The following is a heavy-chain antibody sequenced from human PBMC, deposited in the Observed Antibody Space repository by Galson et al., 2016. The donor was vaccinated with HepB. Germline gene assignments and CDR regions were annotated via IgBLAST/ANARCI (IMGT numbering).Heavy chain of an antibody. CDR3: ARLWGGDAATSGLDF. D-gene: IGHD3-16*01. V-gene: IGHV3-74*01. Sequence: SLRLSCAASGFSFSNYWMRWVRQAPGKGLMWVSRITPDGSGSHLADSVKGRFTISRDNARRMVYLQMNSLRAEVTAVYYCARLWGGDAATSGLDFWGQGTLVTVSS. CDR2: ITPDGSGS. J-gene: IGHJ4*02. CDR1: GFSFSNYW.